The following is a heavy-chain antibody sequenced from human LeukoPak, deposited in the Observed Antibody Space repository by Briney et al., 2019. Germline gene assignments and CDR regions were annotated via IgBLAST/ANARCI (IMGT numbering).Heavy chain of an antibody. V-gene: IGHV3-43*01. CDR1: GFTSDDYT. CDR2: ISWDGGST. Sequence: GRSLRLACATSGFTSDDYTTDWGRQAPERGREWGSLISWDGGSTYYADYVKGRFTICRDNKKNSLYVQMNSLRTEDTALYYCAKGDSGYDLGGFDYWGQGTLVTVSS. J-gene: IGHJ4*02. D-gene: IGHD5-12*01. CDR3: AKGDSGYDLGGFDY.